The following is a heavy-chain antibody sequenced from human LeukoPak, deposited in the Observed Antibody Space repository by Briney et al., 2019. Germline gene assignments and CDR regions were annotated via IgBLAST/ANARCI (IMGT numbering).Heavy chain of an antibody. CDR2: IYTSGST. Sequence: SETLSLTCAVSGYSISSGYYWGWIRQPPGKGLEWIGRIYTSGSTNYNPSLKSRVTMSVDTSKNQFSLKLSSVTAADTAVYYCARVLRITIFGVVSSYFDYWGQGTLVTVSS. CDR1: GYSISSGYY. D-gene: IGHD3-3*01. V-gene: IGHV4-38-2*01. J-gene: IGHJ4*02. CDR3: ARVLRITIFGVVSSYFDY.